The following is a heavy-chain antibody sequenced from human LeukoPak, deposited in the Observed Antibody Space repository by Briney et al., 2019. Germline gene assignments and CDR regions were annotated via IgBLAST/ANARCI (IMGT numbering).Heavy chain of an antibody. CDR1: GLTFSNYA. V-gene: IGHV3-64*01. CDR3: ARVPSGYHNT. CDR2: INSNGGNT. D-gene: IGHD5-12*01. J-gene: IGHJ4*02. Sequence: GGSLRLSCAASGLTFSNYAMHWVRHAPGKGLEYVSAINSNGGNTYYANSVKGRFTISRDNSKNTLYLQMGSLRLEDMAVYYCARVPSGYHNTGGQGTLVTVSS.